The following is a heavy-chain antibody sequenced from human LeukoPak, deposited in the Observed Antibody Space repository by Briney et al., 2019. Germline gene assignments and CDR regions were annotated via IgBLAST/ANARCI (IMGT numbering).Heavy chain of an antibody. J-gene: IGHJ4*02. Sequence: ASVTVSCKASGYTFTGYYMHWVRQAPGQGLEWMGWINPNSGGTNYAQKFQGRVTMTRDTSISTAYMELSRLRSDDTAVYYCARDRRAYCGGDCYFSGDYWGQGTLVTVSS. CDR1: GYTFTGYY. V-gene: IGHV1-2*02. D-gene: IGHD2-21*01. CDR3: ARDRRAYCGGDCYFSGDY. CDR2: INPNSGGT.